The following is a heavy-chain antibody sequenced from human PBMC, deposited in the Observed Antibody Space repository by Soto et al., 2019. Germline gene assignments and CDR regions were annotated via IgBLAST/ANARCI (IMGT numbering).Heavy chain of an antibody. Sequence: GGSLRLSCAASGFTFSSYSMNWVRQAPGKGLEWVSSISSSSSYIYYADSVKGRFTISRDNAKNSLYLQMNSLRAEDTAVYYCARDSLIPQWFGELLYHSHYGMDVWGQGTTVTVSS. CDR1: GFTFSSYS. J-gene: IGHJ6*02. CDR3: ARDSLIPQWFGELLYHSHYGMDV. CDR2: ISSSSSYI. V-gene: IGHV3-21*01. D-gene: IGHD3-10*01.